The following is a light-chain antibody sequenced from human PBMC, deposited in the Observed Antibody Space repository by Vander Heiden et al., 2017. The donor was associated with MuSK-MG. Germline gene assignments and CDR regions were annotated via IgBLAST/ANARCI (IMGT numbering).Light chain of an antibody. CDR2: DAS. CDR3: QQYDNWPPWT. J-gene: IGKJ1*01. V-gene: IGKV3-15*01. Sequence: EIVMTQSPDTLSVSPGDRATLSCRASQSVTSNLAWYQQRPGQAPRLLIYDASTRTTGIPARFSGSGSGTEFNLTISSLQSEDFAVYYCQQYDNWPPWTFGQGTRVEI. CDR1: QSVTSN.